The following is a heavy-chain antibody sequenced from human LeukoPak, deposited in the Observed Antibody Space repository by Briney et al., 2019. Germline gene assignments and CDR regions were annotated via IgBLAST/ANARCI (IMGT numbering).Heavy chain of an antibody. CDR3: ARDRAMVVGSSWYCDY. V-gene: IGHV3-33*01. Sequence: PGRSLRLSCAASGFTFSSYGMHWVRQAPGKGLEWVSLIWYDGSNKYYADSVKGRFTISRDNSKNTLNLQMNSLRAEDTALYYCARDRAMVVGSSWYCDYWGQGTLVTVSS. CDR1: GFTFSSYG. J-gene: IGHJ4*02. D-gene: IGHD5-18*01. CDR2: IWYDGSNK.